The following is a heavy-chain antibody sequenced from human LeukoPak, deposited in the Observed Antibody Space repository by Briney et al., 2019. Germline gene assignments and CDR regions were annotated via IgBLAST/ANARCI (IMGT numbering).Heavy chain of an antibody. Sequence: GGSLRLSCAASGFTFRDYGMHWVRQAPGKGLEWVAVIWSDGSNKYYSDSVKGRFTISRDNAKNSLYLQMNSLRAEDTAVYYCVRDFDYWGQGTLVTVSS. V-gene: IGHV3-33*01. CDR1: GFTFRDYG. CDR2: IWSDGSNK. J-gene: IGHJ4*02. CDR3: VRDFDY.